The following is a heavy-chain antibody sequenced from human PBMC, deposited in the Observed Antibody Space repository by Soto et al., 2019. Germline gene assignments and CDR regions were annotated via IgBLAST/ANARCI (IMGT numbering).Heavy chain of an antibody. V-gene: IGHV4-31*03. CDR3: AREAGTGYYYGMDF. Sequence: PSETLSLTCTVSGGSISSGGYYWSWIRQHPGKGLEWIGYIYYSGSTYYNPSLKSRVTISVDTSKNQFSLKLSSVTAADTAVYYCAREAGTGYYYGMDFWGQGSTVTVSS. J-gene: IGHJ6*02. CDR2: IYYSGST. CDR1: GGSISSGGYY. D-gene: IGHD6-19*01.